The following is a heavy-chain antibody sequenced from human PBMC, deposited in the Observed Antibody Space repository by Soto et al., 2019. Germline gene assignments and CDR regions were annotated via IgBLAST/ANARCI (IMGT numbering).Heavy chain of an antibody. CDR2: ISSSGSTI. CDR1: GFTFSSYA. Sequence: EVQLLESGGGLVQPGGSLRLSCAASGFTFSSYAMSWVRQAPGKGLEWVSYISSSGSTIYYADSVKGRFTISRDNAKNSLYLQMNSLRAEDTAVYYCARDEGGYSYGPIYYYYYGMDVWGQGTTVTVSS. CDR3: ARDEGGYSYGPIYYYYYGMDV. J-gene: IGHJ6*02. V-gene: IGHV3-48*04. D-gene: IGHD5-18*01.